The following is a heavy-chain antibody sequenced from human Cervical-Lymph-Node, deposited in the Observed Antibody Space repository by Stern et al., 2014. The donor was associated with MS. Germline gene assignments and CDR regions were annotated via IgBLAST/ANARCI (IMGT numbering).Heavy chain of an antibody. CDR2: ICSKDYGEAT. Sequence: VQLVESGGGLVQPGRSLRLSCTASGFTFGDYAMSWCRQAPGTGLEWMGLICSKDYGEATENPAPVKGRCTISRDDSKSVAYQQMNSLRTEDTAVYYCSRSTTPDDFWGQGTLVTVSS. CDR3: SRSTTPDDF. J-gene: IGHJ4*02. V-gene: IGHV3-49*03. D-gene: IGHD2-15*01. CDR1: GFTFGDYA.